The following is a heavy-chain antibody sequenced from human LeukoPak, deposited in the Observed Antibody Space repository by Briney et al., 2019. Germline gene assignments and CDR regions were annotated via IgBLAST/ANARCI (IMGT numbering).Heavy chain of an antibody. Sequence: PGGSLRLSCVASGFTFRNYGMHWVRQAPGKGLQWLAIIYFDGSNQYYADSVKGRFTISRDISKNTLYLQMNSLRAEDTAMYYCARLGFVVPAVIFDYWGQGTLVTVSS. J-gene: IGHJ4*02. D-gene: IGHD2-2*02. CDR2: IYFDGSNQ. CDR1: GFTFRNYG. CDR3: ARLGFVVPAVIFDY. V-gene: IGHV3-30*12.